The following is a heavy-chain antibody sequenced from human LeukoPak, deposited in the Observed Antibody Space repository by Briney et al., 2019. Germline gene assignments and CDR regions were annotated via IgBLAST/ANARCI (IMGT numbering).Heavy chain of an antibody. CDR2: ISAYNGNT. Sequence: ASVKVSCKASGYTFTSYGISWVRQAPGQGLEWMGWISAYNGNTNYAQKLQGRVTMTTDTSTSTVYMELSSLRSEDTAVYYCARDHGSSWYSGYNPPFDYWGRGTLVTVSS. D-gene: IGHD6-13*01. CDR3: ARDHGSSWYSGYNPPFDY. V-gene: IGHV1-18*01. J-gene: IGHJ4*02. CDR1: GYTFTSYG.